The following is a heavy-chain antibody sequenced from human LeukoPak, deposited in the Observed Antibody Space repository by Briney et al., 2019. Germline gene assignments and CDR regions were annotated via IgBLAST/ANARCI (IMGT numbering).Heavy chain of an antibody. CDR3: ARHGEYCGGDCYAGMDV. Sequence: GESLKISCKGSGYSFTSYWIGWVRQMRGKGLEWMGIIYPGDSDTRYSPSFQGQVTLSADKSISTAYLQWSSLKASDTAMYYCARHGEYCGGDCYAGMDVWGQGTTVTVSS. J-gene: IGHJ6*02. CDR2: IYPGDSDT. CDR1: GYSFTSYW. V-gene: IGHV5-51*01. D-gene: IGHD2-21*02.